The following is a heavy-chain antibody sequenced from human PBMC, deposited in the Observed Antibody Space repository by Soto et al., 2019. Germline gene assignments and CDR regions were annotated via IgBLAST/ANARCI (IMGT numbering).Heavy chain of an antibody. CDR2: IIPMFGTV. Sequence: SVKVSCKASGAIFSHYVISWARQAPGQGLEWMGGIIPMFGTVNYAQKFQGRVTITADESTSTAYMELSSLRSEDTAVYYCARAGTTSLASYYFYDWGQGTLVTLS. V-gene: IGHV1-69*13. D-gene: IGHD1-7*01. CDR1: GAIFSHYV. CDR3: ARAGTTSLASYYFYD. J-gene: IGHJ4*02.